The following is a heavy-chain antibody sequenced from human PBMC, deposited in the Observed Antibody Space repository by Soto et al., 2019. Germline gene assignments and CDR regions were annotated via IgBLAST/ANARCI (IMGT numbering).Heavy chain of an antibody. Sequence: QVPLVQSGAEVKKPGASVKVSCKASGYTFTSYDINWVRQATGQGLEWMGWMNPNSGNTGYAQKFQGRVTMTRNTSISTAYMELSSLRSEDTAVYYCARGLGVVVAAPRAGYYFDYWGQGTLVTVSS. V-gene: IGHV1-8*01. D-gene: IGHD2-15*01. CDR3: ARGLGVVVAAPRAGYYFDY. CDR1: GYTFTSYD. CDR2: MNPNSGNT. J-gene: IGHJ4*02.